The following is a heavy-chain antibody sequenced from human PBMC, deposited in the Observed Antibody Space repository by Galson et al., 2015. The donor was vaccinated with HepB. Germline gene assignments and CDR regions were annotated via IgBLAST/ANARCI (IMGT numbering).Heavy chain of an antibody. CDR2: IIPIFGTA. CDR3: ARGHAASRWLQSDFDY. V-gene: IGHV1-69*13. CDR1: EGTFSSYA. Sequence: SVKVSCKASEGTFSSYAISWVRQAPGQGLEWMGGIIPIFGTANYAQKFQGRVTITADESTSTAYMELSSLRSEDTAVYYCARGHAASRWLQSDFDYWGQGTLVTVSS. J-gene: IGHJ4*02. D-gene: IGHD5-24*01.